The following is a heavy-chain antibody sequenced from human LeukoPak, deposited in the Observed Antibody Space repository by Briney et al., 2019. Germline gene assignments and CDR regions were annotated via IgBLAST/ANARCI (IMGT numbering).Heavy chain of an antibody. CDR2: IYTSRST. D-gene: IGHD5-24*01. J-gene: IGHJ5*02. CDR3: ARAAPEILGWFDP. CDR1: GGSISSGRYY. Sequence: SQTLSLTCTASGGSISSGRYYWSWIPQPAGKGLAWIGRIYTSRSTNYNPSLKSRVTISVDTSKKQFSLKLRSVTATDTAEYYRARAAPEILGWFDPWGQGTLVTVSS. V-gene: IGHV4-61*02.